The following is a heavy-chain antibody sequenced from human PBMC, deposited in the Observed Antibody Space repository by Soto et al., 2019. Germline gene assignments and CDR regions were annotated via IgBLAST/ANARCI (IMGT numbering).Heavy chain of an antibody. D-gene: IGHD3-22*01. J-gene: IGHJ6*02. Sequence: GGSLRLSCAASGFTFSSYAMHWVRQAPGKGLEWVAVISYDGSNKYYADSVKGRFTISRDNSKNTLYLQMNSLRAEDTAVYYCARDTDYYDSSGYYYGMDVWGHGTTVTVSS. CDR1: GFTFSSYA. V-gene: IGHV3-30-3*01. CDR3: ARDTDYYDSSGYYYGMDV. CDR2: ISYDGSNK.